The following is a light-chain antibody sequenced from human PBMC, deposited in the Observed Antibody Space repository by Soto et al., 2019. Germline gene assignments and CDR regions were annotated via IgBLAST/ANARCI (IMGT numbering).Light chain of an antibody. CDR3: QQYVTSPPGYT. CDR2: GAS. CDR1: QTVSSSYY. V-gene: IGKV3-20*01. J-gene: IGKJ2*01. Sequence: EVVLTQSPGTLSLSPGERATLSCRTSQTVSSSYYLAWYQQKPGQAPRLLIYGASNRASGVPDRFSSGWSGTDFTLNISRLEPEDFAVYYCQQYVTSPPGYTFGQVTELRIK.